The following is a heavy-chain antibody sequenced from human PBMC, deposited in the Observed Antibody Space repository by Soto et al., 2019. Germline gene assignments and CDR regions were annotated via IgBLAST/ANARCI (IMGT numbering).Heavy chain of an antibody. CDR2: IKSKTDGGTT. Sequence: VQLVESGGGFVKPGGSLRLSCAASGLTFSNVWMNWVRQAPGKGLEWVGHIKSKTDGGTTDYDAPVKGRFTISRDDSKNTLYLQMNSLKIDDTGVYYCTTDIWPYFQSDYWGQGTLVTVSP. J-gene: IGHJ4*02. V-gene: IGHV3-15*07. CDR3: TTDIWPYFQSDY. CDR1: GLTFSNVW. D-gene: IGHD2-21*01.